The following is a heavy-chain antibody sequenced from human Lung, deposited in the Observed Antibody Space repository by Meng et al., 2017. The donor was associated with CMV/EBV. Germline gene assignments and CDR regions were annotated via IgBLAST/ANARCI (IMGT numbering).Heavy chain of an antibody. CDR3: ARDRGTIFGVDFDY. V-gene: IGHV1-69*05. CDR1: GGTFSSYA. Sequence: SVKVSXKASGGTFSSYAISWVRQAPGQGLEWMGGIIPIFGTANYAQKFQGRVTITTDESTSTAYMELSSLRSEDTAVYYCARDRGTIFGVDFDYWGQGTXVTVVS. CDR2: IIPIFGTA. D-gene: IGHD3-3*01. J-gene: IGHJ4*02.